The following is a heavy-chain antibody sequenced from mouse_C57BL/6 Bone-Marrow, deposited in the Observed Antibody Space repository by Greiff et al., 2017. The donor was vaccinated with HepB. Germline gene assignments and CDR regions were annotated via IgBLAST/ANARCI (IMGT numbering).Heavy chain of an antibody. J-gene: IGHJ3*01. CDR2: INPNNGGT. D-gene: IGHD2-4*01. CDR3: ARAGELYYDYDGAWFAY. Sequence: VQLQQSGPELVKPGASVKIPCKASGYTFTDYNMDWVKQSHGKSLEWIGDINPNNGGTTYNQKFKGKATLTVDKSSSTAYMELRSLTSEDTAVYYCARAGELYYDYDGAWFAYWGQGTLVTVSA. CDR1: GYTFTDYN. V-gene: IGHV1-18*01.